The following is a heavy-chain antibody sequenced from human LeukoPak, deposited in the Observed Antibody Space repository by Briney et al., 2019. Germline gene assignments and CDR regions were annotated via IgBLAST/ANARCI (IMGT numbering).Heavy chain of an antibody. Sequence: ASVQVSCKASGYTFTSYGISWVRQAPGQGLEWMGWISAYNGNTNCAQKLQGRVTMTTDTSTSTAYMELRSLRSDDTAVYYCARDSSGYSYGPPFDYWGQGTLVTVSS. CDR1: GYTFTSYG. CDR2: ISAYNGNT. D-gene: IGHD5-18*01. J-gene: IGHJ4*02. CDR3: ARDSSGYSYGPPFDY. V-gene: IGHV1-18*01.